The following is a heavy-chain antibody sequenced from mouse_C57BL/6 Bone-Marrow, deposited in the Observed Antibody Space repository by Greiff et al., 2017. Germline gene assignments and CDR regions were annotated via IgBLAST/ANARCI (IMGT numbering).Heavy chain of an antibody. CDR3: ARISFLWFAY. V-gene: IGHV1-81*01. CDR2: IYPRSGNT. Sequence: VQLVESGAELARPGASVKLSCKAPGYPFTSSGISWVKQRTGQGLEWIGEIYPRSGNTYYNEKFKGKATLTAYKSSSTAYMELRSLPSGDSAVYFCARISFLWFAYWGKGTMVTVSA. CDR1: GYPFTSSG. J-gene: IGHJ3*01. D-gene: IGHD2-12*01.